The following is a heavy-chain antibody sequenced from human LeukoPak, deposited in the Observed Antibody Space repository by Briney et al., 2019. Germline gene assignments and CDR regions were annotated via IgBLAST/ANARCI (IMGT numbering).Heavy chain of an antibody. CDR1: GFTFSSYW. CDR2: ISSSGGST. J-gene: IGHJ4*02. V-gene: IGHV3-23*01. CDR3: AKVHGFTVAAYYFDY. D-gene: IGHD6-19*01. Sequence: QSGGSLRLSCAASGFTFSSYWMSWVRQAPGKGLEWVSGISSSGGSTYYADSVKGRFTISRDNSKNTLYLQMNSLRAVDTAVYYCAKVHGFTVAAYYFDYWGQGTLVAVSS.